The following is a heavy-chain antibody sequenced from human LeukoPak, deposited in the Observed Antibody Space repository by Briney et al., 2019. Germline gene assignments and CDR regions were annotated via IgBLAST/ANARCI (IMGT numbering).Heavy chain of an antibody. CDR3: ASSPIVPRGVRYWYFDL. V-gene: IGHV4-59*10. CDR2: INTSGST. CDR1: GGSFSGYY. Sequence: PSETLSLTCAVYGGSFSGYYWSWIRQPAGKGLEWIGRINTSGSTNYNSSLKSRVTMSIDTSKNQFSLKLSSVTAADTAVYYCASSPIVPRGVRYWYFDLWGRGTLVTVSS. J-gene: IGHJ2*01. D-gene: IGHD2-2*01.